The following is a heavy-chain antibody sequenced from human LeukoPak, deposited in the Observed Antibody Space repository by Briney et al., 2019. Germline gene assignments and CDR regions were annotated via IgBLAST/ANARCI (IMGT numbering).Heavy chain of an antibody. CDR1: GFTFSTYW. CDR2: INTDGSST. CDR3: ARLSASYGAPNWFDP. V-gene: IGHV3-74*01. J-gene: IGHJ5*02. Sequence: GGSLRLSCAASGFTFSTYWMHWVRQAPGKGLVWVSRINTDGSSTSYADSVKGRFTISRDNAKNTLYLQINSLRAEDTAVYYCARLSASYGAPNWFDPWGQGTLVTVSS. D-gene: IGHD4-17*01.